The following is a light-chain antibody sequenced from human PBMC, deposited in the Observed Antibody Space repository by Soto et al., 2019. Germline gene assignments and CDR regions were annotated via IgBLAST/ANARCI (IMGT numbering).Light chain of an antibody. CDR2: EGN. Sequence: QSALTQPASVSASPGQSITISCTGTSSDVGGYDLVSWYQQRPGKAPKLMIYEGNKRPSGVSNRFSGSKSGNTASLTISGLQAEDDADYYCCSYAGVSGVFGRGTK. CDR1: SSDVGGYDL. V-gene: IGLV2-23*01. CDR3: CSYAGVSGV. J-gene: IGLJ3*02.